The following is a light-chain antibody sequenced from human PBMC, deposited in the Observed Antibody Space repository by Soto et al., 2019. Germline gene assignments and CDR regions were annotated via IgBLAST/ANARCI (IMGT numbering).Light chain of an antibody. J-gene: IGLJ1*01. CDR1: NSDVGGSTY. Sequence: SLTQPSSLSGSPGQSITISCTGTNSDVGGSTYVSWYQHHPGRAPKLLIYDVTSRPSGVSNRFSGSKSGNTASLTISGLQTEDEADYYCSAYRSSSTLQLVFRNGTKV. V-gene: IGLV2-14*01. CDR3: SAYRSSSTLQLV. CDR2: DVT.